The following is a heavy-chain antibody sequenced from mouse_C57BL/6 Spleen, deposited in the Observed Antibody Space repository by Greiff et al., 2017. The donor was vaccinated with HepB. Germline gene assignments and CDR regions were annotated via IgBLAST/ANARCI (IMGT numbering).Heavy chain of an antibody. CDR1: GFTFSDYY. J-gene: IGHJ4*01. CDR3: ARSPNATDY. V-gene: IGHV5-12*01. Sequence: EVKLMESGGGLVQPGGSLKLSCAASGFTFSDYYMYWVRQTPEKRLEWVAYISNGGGSTYYPDTVKGRFTISRDNAKNTLYLQMSRLKSEDTAMYYCARSPNATDYWGQGTSVTVSS. CDR2: ISNGGGST.